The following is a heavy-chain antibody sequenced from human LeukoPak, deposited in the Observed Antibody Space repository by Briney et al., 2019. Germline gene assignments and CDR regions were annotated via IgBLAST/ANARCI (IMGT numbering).Heavy chain of an antibody. V-gene: IGHV4-59*08. J-gene: IGHJ4*02. CDR1: GGSISSYY. CDR2: IYSSGST. D-gene: IGHD4-11*01. Sequence: PSETLSLTCTVSGGSISSYYWSWIRQPPGKRLEWIGYIYSSGSTNYNPSLESRVTISVDTSKNQFSLRLTSVTAADTAVYYCARHYPPDYTFDYWGQGTLVTVSS. CDR3: ARHYPPDYTFDY.